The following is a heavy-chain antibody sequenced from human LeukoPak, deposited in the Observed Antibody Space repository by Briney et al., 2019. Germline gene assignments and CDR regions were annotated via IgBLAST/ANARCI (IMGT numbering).Heavy chain of an antibody. CDR3: ARVGWQLLEPNFDY. CDR1: GGSFSGYY. CDR2: INHSGST. J-gene: IGHJ4*02. D-gene: IGHD2-15*01. Sequence: SETLSLTCAVYGGSFSGYYWSWIRQPPGKGLEWIGEINHSGSTNYNPSLKSRVTISVDTSKNQFSLKLSSVTAADTAVYYCARVGWQLLEPNFDYWGQGTLVTVSS. V-gene: IGHV4-34*01.